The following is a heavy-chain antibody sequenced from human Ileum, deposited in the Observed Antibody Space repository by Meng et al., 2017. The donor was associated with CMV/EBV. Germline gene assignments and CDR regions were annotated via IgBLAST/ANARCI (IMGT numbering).Heavy chain of an antibody. D-gene: IGHD2-2*01. V-gene: IGHV1-2*02. J-gene: IGHJ4*02. CDR2: INPNSGDT. CDR1: GYSFTDYY. Sequence: GQLGQHGAELGQPGASVKVSCKSSGYSFTDYYTPWLRRAPGQGLEWMGWINPNSGDTNYAQTFQDRVTVTRDTSINTVYMDFRGLTSDDTAMYYCVRGANYASYRVDYWGQGTLVTVSS. CDR3: VRGANYASYRVDY.